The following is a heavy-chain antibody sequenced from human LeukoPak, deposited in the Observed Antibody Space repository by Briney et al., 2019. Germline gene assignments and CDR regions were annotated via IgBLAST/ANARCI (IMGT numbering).Heavy chain of an antibody. CDR2: INPNSGAT. CDR1: GYTFTGHY. J-gene: IGHJ4*02. Sequence: GASVKVSCKASGYTFTGHYMHWVRQAPGQGLEWMGWINPNSGATKYAEKFQGWVTATRDTSISTAYMEVERLRSDDTATYYCAREVSSSWFDYWGQGTLVTVSS. D-gene: IGHD6-13*01. CDR3: AREVSSSWFDY. V-gene: IGHV1-2*04.